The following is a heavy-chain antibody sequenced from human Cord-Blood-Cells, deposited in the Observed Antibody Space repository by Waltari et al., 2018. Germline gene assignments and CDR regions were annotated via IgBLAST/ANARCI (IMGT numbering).Heavy chain of an antibody. Sequence: QLQLQESGPGLVKPSETLSLTRTVSGGPISSSRYYWGWTRQPPGKGLEWIGSIYYSGSTYYNPSLKSRVTISVDTSKNQFSLKLSSVTAADTAVYYCARHQSSWDFDYWGQGTLVTVSS. J-gene: IGHJ4*02. D-gene: IGHD6-13*01. CDR3: ARHQSSWDFDY. V-gene: IGHV4-39*07. CDR2: IYYSGST. CDR1: GGPISSSRYY.